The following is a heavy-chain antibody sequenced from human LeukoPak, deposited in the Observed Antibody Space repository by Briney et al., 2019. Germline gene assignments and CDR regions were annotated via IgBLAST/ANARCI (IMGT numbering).Heavy chain of an antibody. D-gene: IGHD5-24*01. CDR2: ISYDGTIK. J-gene: IGHJ5*02. CDR3: AKDLAPHRDGSHHGADA. V-gene: IGHV3-30*18. CDR1: GFTFSTYG. Sequence: PGRSLRLSCAASGFTFSTYGMHWVRQAPGKGLEWVTIISYDGTIKYYADSVKGRFTISRDNSKNTLDLQMDSLRAEDTAVYYCAKDLAPHRDGSHHGADAWGQGTLVTVSS.